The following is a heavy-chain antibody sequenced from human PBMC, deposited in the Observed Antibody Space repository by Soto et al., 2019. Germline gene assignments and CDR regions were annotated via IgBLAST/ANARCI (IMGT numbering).Heavy chain of an antibody. V-gene: IGHV1-69*06. CDR2: IIPSFATG. CDR1: GGTFGNSA. J-gene: IGHJ6*02. CDR3: ARSYYGSGSYWFYGMDV. D-gene: IGHD3-10*01. Sequence: ASVKVSCKASGGTFGNSAISWVRQAPGQGLEWMGGIIPSFATGNSAPEFQGRLTITADKSTTTAYMELSSLRSEDTAVYYCARSYYGSGSYWFYGMDVWGQGATVTVSS.